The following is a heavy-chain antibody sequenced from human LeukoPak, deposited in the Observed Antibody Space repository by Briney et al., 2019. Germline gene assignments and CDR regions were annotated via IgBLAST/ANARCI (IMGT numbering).Heavy chain of an antibody. CDR2: ISAYNGNT. CDR3: ARDTIVVPAAMWTSGYMDV. Sequence: ASVKVSCKASGYTFTSYGISWVRQAPGQGLEWMGWISAYNGNTNYAQKLQGRVTMTTDTSTSTAYMELRSLRSDDPAVHHCARDTIVVPAAMWTSGYMDVWGKGTTVTVSS. V-gene: IGHV1-18*01. J-gene: IGHJ6*03. CDR1: GYTFTSYG. D-gene: IGHD2-2*01.